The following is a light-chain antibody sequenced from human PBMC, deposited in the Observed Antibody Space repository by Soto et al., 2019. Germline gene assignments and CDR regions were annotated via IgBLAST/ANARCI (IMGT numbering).Light chain of an antibody. CDR2: GNS. CDR1: SSNIGAGYD. CDR3: QSYDSSLSGVV. V-gene: IGLV1-40*01. Sequence: QAVVTQPPSVSGAPGQRVTISCTGSSSNIGAGYDVHWYQQLPGTAPKLLIYGNSNRPSGVPDRFSGSKSGTSASLAITGLQAEDDADYYRQSYDSSLSGVVFGGGTKVTVL. J-gene: IGLJ2*01.